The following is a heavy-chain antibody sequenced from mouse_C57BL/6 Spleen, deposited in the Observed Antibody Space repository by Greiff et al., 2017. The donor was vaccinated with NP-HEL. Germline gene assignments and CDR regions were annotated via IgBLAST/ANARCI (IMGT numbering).Heavy chain of an antibody. CDR3: TRKLLYFFAY. CDR1: GYTFTDYE. J-gene: IGHJ3*01. D-gene: IGHD2-1*01. CDR2: IDPETGGT. V-gene: IGHV1-15*01. Sequence: VKLVESGAELVRPGASVTLSCKASGYTFTDYEMHWVKQTPVHGLEWIGAIDPETGGTAYNQKFKGKAILTADKSSSTAYMELRSLTSEDSAVYYCTRKLLYFFAYWGQGTLVTVSA.